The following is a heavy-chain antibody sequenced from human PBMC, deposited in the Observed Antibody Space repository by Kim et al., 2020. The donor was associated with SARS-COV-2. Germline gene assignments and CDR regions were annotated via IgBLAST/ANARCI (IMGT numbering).Heavy chain of an antibody. CDR1: GFTFDDYG. Sequence: GGSLRLSCAASGFTFDDYGMSWVRQTPGKGLEWISGISRSGGSTDYIDSAKGRFTISRDNAKNSLYLQMNSLRVDDTALYHCVRGFFQGPFDCSGQGTLVTVSS. V-gene: IGHV3-20*01. CDR2: ISRSGGST. CDR3: VRGFFQGPFDC. J-gene: IGHJ4*02.